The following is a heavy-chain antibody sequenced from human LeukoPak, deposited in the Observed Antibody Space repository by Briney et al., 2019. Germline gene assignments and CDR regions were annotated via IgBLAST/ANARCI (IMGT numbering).Heavy chain of an antibody. CDR2: ISSSSSYI. Sequence: KTGGSLRLSCAASGFTFRSYSMNWVRQAPGKGLEWVSSISSSSSYIFYADSVKGRFTISRDNAKNSLYLQMNILRAEDTAVYYCARVLSTGELGPLDYWGQGTLVTVSS. CDR1: GFTFRSYS. J-gene: IGHJ4*02. CDR3: ARVLSTGELGPLDY. V-gene: IGHV3-21*04. D-gene: IGHD3-16*01.